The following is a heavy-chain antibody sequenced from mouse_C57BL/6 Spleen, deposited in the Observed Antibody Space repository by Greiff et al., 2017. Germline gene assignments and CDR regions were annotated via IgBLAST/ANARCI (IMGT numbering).Heavy chain of an antibody. D-gene: IGHD2-3*01. V-gene: IGHV1-5*01. CDR3: TRGNMNDGYYGDFDY. Sequence: VQLKQSGTVLARPGASVKMSCKTSGYTFTSYWMHWVKQRPGQGLEWIGAIYPGNSDTSYNQKFKGKAKLTAVTSASTAYMELSSLTNEDSAVYYCTRGNMNDGYYGDFDYGGQGTTLTVSS. J-gene: IGHJ2*01. CDR2: IYPGNSDT. CDR1: GYTFTSYW.